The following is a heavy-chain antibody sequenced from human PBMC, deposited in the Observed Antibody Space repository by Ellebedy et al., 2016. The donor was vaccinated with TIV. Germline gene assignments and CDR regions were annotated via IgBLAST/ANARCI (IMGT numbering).Heavy chain of an antibody. V-gene: IGHV3-23*01. CDR1: GFTFSSYA. D-gene: IGHD1-1*01. J-gene: IGHJ3*02. CDR3: ARSGTTEDDAFDI. Sequence: GGSLRLSCAASGFTFSSYAMSWVRQAPGKGLEWVSAISGSGGSTYYADSVKGRFTISRDNSKNTLYLQMNSLRAEDTALYYCARSGTTEDDAFDIWGQGTMVTVSS. CDR2: ISGSGGST.